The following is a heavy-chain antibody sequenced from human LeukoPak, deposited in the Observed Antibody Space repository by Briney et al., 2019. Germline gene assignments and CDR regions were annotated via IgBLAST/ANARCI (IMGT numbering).Heavy chain of an antibody. CDR3: ARGLGAARFRDY. V-gene: IGHV4-34*01. D-gene: IGHD6-6*01. J-gene: IGHJ4*02. Sequence: SETLSLTCTVSGGSISSYYWSWIRQPAGKGLEWIGEINHSGSTNYNPSLKSRVTISVDTSKNQFSLKLSSVTAADTAVYYCARGLGAARFRDYWGQGTLVTVSS. CDR2: INHSGST. CDR1: GGSISSYY.